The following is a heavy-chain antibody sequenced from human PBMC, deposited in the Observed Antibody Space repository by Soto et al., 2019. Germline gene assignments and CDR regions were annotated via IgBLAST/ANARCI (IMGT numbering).Heavy chain of an antibody. J-gene: IGHJ4*02. CDR1: GFTFSSYG. CDR3: AKPGYGSGSYYGY. Sequence: GGSLRLSCAASGFTFSSYGMHWVRQAPGKGLEWVAVISYDGSNKYYADSVKGRFTISRDNSKNTLYLQMNSLRAEDTAVYYCAKPGYGSGSYYGYWGQGTLVTVSS. CDR2: ISYDGSNK. D-gene: IGHD3-10*01. V-gene: IGHV3-30*18.